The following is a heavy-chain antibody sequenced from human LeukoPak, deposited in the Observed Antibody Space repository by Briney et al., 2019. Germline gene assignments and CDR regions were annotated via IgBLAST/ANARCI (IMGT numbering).Heavy chain of an antibody. J-gene: IGHJ4*02. V-gene: IGHV3-23*01. Sequence: GGSLRLSCAASGFTLTSHAMSWVRQAPGKGLEWVSLICGRGGNTYYADSVKGRFTIFRDNSKSTLHLQMHSLRVEDTAVYYCAKIGMTGTTLWGRGTLVTVSS. CDR3: AKIGMTGTTL. CDR1: GFTLTSHA. D-gene: IGHD1-20*01. CDR2: ICGRGGNT.